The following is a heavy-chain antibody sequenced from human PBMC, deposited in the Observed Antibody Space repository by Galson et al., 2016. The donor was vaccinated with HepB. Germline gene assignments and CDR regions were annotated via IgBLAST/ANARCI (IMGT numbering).Heavy chain of an antibody. Sequence: SLRLSCAASGFTFDDYAMHWVRQAPGKGLEWVSGISWNSGSIGYADSVKGRFTISRDNAKNSLYLQMNSLRAEDTALYYCAKGGLVFQGDYYYGMDVWGQGTTVTVSS. J-gene: IGHJ6*02. D-gene: IGHD2-8*01. CDR3: AKGGLVFQGDYYYGMDV. CDR1: GFTFDDYA. V-gene: IGHV3-9*01. CDR2: ISWNSGSI.